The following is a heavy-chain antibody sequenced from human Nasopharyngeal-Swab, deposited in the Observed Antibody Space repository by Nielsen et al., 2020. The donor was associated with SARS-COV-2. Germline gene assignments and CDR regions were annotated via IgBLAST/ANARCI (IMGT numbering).Heavy chain of an antibody. CDR1: GFTFRSYW. CDR3: AKDFWGALDS. Sequence: GEPLKISCVASGFTFRSYWMHWVRQAPGEGPVWVSHINSAGSATSYADSVKGRFTISRDNAKSTLYLQMNSLRGDDTAIYFCAKDFWGALDSWGQGTLVTVSS. CDR2: INSAGSAT. J-gene: IGHJ4*02. D-gene: IGHD3-16*01. V-gene: IGHV3-74*01.